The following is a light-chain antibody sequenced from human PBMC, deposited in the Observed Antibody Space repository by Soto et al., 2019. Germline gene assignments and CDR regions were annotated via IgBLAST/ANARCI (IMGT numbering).Light chain of an antibody. CDR3: QQYGSSPGT. V-gene: IGKV3-20*01. Sequence: IWLNQYTATLSLSPGERAPLSCRASQSVSSSYLAWYQQKPGQAPRLLIYGASSRATGIPDRFSGSGSGTDFTLTISRLEPEDFAVYYCQQYGSSPGTFGGGAKVDI. J-gene: IGKJ4*01. CDR1: QSVSSSY. CDR2: GAS.